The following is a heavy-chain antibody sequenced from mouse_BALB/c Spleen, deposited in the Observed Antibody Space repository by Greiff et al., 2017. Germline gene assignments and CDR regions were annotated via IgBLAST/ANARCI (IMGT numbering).Heavy chain of an antibody. J-gene: IGHJ3*01. CDR2: INPSNGRT. CDR3: AGYYGRSYGPLAY. Sequence: QVQLQQPGAELVKPGASVKLSCKASGYTFTSYWMHWVKQRPGQGLEWIGEINPSNGRTNYNEKFKSKATLTVDKSSSTAYMQLSSLTSEDSAVYYCAGYYGRSYGPLAYWGQGTLVTVSA. V-gene: IGHV1S81*02. D-gene: IGHD1-1*01. CDR1: GYTFTSYW.